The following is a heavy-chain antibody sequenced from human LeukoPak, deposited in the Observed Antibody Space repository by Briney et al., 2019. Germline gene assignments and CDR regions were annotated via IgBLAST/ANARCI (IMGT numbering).Heavy chain of an antibody. V-gene: IGHV1-69*13. D-gene: IGHD3-22*01. CDR1: GGTFSSYA. Sequence: ASVKVSCKASGGTFSSYAISWVRQAPGQGLEWMGGIIPIFGTANYAQKFQGRVTITADESTSTAYMELRSLRSDDTAVYYCARGPYYYDSSGSYYELFDYWGQGTLVTVSS. CDR2: IIPIFGTA. CDR3: ARGPYYYDSSGSYYELFDY. J-gene: IGHJ4*02.